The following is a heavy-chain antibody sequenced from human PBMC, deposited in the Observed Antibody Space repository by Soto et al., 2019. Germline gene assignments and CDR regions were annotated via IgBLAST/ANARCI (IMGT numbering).Heavy chain of an antibody. Sequence: QVQLQESGPGLVKPSQTLSLTCTVSGGSISRGGYYWSWIRQHPGKGLEWIGYIYYSGSTYYNPSLKSRVTISVDTSKKQFSLKLSSVTAADTAVYYWARTSYDSSGTAADPWGQGTLVTVSS. CDR1: GGSISRGGYY. CDR3: ARTSYDSSGTAADP. V-gene: IGHV4-31*03. J-gene: IGHJ5*02. CDR2: IYYSGST. D-gene: IGHD3-22*01.